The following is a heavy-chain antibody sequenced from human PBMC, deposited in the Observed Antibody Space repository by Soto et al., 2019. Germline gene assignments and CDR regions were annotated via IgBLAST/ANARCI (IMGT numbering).Heavy chain of an antibody. J-gene: IGHJ3*02. V-gene: IGHV4-59*01. CDR1: NGSIIHYY. D-gene: IGHD1-26*01. Sequence: VQLQESGPGLLKPSETLSLTCTVSNGSIIHYYWSWIRQPPGKGPEWIGYIYYSGRANYNPSLKSRVTMSVSMSRNQLSLKLNSVTAADTAVYYCASRLHLATTTGDGFDIWGQGTMVTVSS. CDR3: ASRLHLATTTGDGFDI. CDR2: IYYSGRA.